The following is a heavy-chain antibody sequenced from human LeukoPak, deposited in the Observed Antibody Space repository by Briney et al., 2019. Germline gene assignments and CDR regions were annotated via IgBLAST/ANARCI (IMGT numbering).Heavy chain of an antibody. CDR2: IKQDGSEK. J-gene: IGHJ6*03. V-gene: IGHV3-7*01. Sequence: PGGSLRLSCAASGFTFSSYWMSWVRQAPGKGLEWVANIKQDGSEKYYVDSVKGRFTISRDNAKNSLYLQMNSLRAEDTAVYYCAREMEWGVVVPAAKYYYYYMDVWGKGTTVTVSS. D-gene: IGHD2-2*01. CDR1: GFTFSSYW. CDR3: AREMEWGVVVPAAKYYYYYMDV.